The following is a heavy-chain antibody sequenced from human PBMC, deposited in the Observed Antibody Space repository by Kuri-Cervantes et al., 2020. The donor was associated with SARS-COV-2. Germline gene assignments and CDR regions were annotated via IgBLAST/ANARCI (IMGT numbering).Heavy chain of an antibody. CDR1: GYTFTSYG. CDR3: ARDVGDIAVAADYYYYGMDV. V-gene: IGHV1-69*13. D-gene: IGHD6-19*01. CDR2: IIPIFGTA. J-gene: IGHJ6*02. Sequence: SVKVSCKASGYTFTSYGISWVRQAPGQGLEWMGGIIPIFGTANYAQKFQGRVTITADESTSTAYMELSSLRSEDMAVYYCARDVGDIAVAADYYYYGMDVWGQGTTVTVSS.